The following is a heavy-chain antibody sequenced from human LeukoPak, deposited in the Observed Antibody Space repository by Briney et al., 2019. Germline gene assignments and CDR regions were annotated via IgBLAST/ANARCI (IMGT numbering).Heavy chain of an antibody. D-gene: IGHD3-10*01. V-gene: IGHV1-3*01. CDR3: ARAITMVRAVPMHV. Sequence: SSVKVSCKASGYTFTSYAIHCGRQAPGQRLEWMGWINAGNGKTKYSQEFQGRVTITRDTSASTAYMELSSLRCDDTAVYYCARAITMVRAVPMHVWGKGTTVTLSS. J-gene: IGHJ6*03. CDR2: INAGNGKT. CDR1: GYTFTSYA.